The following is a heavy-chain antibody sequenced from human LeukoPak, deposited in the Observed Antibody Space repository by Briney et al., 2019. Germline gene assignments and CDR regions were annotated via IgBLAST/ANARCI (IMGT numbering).Heavy chain of an antibody. D-gene: IGHD1-26*01. CDR1: GGPISSYY. CDR2: IYYSGST. CDR3: ARDLTQVGATDY. J-gene: IGHJ4*02. V-gene: IGHV4-59*01. Sequence: SETLSLTCTVSGGPISSYYWSWIRQPPGKGLEWFGYIYYSGSTNYNPSLKSRVTISVDTSKNQFSLKLSSVTAADTAVYYCARDLTQVGATDYWGQGTLVTVSS.